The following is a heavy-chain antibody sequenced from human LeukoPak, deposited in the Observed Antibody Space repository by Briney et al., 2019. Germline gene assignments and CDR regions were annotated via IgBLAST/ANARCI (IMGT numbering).Heavy chain of an antibody. CDR3: ARGRSGSRPGDY. V-gene: IGHV4-59*01. D-gene: IGHD1-26*01. CDR1: GGSISSYY. J-gene: IGHJ4*02. Sequence: SETLSLTCTVSGGSISSYYWSWIRQRPGKGLEWIGYIYYSGSTNYNPSLKSRVTISVDTSKNQFSLKLSSVTPADTAVYYCARGRSGSRPGDYWGQGTLVTVSS. CDR2: IYYSGST.